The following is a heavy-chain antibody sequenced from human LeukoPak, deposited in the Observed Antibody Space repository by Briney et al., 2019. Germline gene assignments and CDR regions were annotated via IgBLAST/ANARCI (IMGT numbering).Heavy chain of an antibody. J-gene: IGHJ5*02. CDR2: INPRGTST. Sequence: GASVKVSCKASGHTFTRHYMHWVRQAPGQGLEWMGVINPRGTSTIYAEKFQGRIILTRDMSSTTDYMELSSLKSDDTAVYYCARDNSMDERGWWFDPWGQGTLVTVSS. CDR3: ARDNSMDERGWWFDP. CDR1: GHTFTRHY. V-gene: IGHV1-46*01. D-gene: IGHD4-23*01.